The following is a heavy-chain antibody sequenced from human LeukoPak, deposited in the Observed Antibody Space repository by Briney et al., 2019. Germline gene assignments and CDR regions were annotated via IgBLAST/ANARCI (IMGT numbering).Heavy chain of an antibody. Sequence: GGSLRLSCRGSGFTFSDYGIHWVPQVPGKGLEWVAVISFDGKIETYADSVKGRFTISKDFSTNTLYLDMNTVRPDDTAVYYCALYGAYFAFWGHGTLVTVSS. J-gene: IGHJ4*01. CDR2: ISFDGKIE. CDR3: ALYGAYFAF. V-gene: IGHV3-30*03. CDR1: GFTFSDYG. D-gene: IGHD4-17*01.